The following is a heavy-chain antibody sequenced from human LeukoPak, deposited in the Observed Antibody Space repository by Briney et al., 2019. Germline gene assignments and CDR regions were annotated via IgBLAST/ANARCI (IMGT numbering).Heavy chain of an antibody. Sequence: GESLKISCKGSGYSFSTYFIGWVRQMPGEGLECMGIIYPGDSDTRYSPSFQGQVTISADKSISTTFLQWSSLKASDTAIYFCARQAYGGNWGDAFDIWGQGTMVTVSS. V-gene: IGHV5-51*01. CDR1: GYSFSTYF. CDR2: IYPGDSDT. J-gene: IGHJ3*02. D-gene: IGHD2-21*01. CDR3: ARQAYGGNWGDAFDI.